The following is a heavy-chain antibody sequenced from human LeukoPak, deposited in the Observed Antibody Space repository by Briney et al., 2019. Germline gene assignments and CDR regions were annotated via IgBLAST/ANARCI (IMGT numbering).Heavy chain of an antibody. J-gene: IGHJ1*01. CDR3: ARGCGGGCPNAEYFQH. D-gene: IGHD2-21*02. Sequence: GASVKVSCKASGYTFTNYAMHWVRQALGQRLEWMGWINAGNGNTKYSQKFQGRVTITRDTSASTAYMELSSLRSEDTAVYYCARGCGGGCPNAEYFQHWGQGTLVTVSS. CDR1: GYTFTNYA. CDR2: INAGNGNT. V-gene: IGHV1-3*01.